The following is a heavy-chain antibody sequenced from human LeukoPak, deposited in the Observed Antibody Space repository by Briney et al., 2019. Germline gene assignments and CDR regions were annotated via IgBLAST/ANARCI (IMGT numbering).Heavy chain of an antibody. J-gene: IGHJ4*02. CDR1: GDRVSSDSVS. Sequence: SQTLSLTCVISGDRVSSDSVSYNWIRQSPSRGLEWLGRTYNMSKYYNDIAASVRGRITVNADTSGNQFSLQLKSVTLGDTAVYYCARQTSSWDWSQGTLVTVSS. CDR3: ARQTSSWD. V-gene: IGHV6-1*01. CDR2: TYNMSKYYN. D-gene: IGHD7-27*01.